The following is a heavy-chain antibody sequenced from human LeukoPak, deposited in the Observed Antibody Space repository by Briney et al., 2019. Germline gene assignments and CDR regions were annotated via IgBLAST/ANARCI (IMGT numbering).Heavy chain of an antibody. CDR1: GFTFSSYG. Sequence: PGRSLRLSCAASGFTFSSYGMHWVRQAPGKGLEWVAVIWYDGSNKYYADSVKGRFTISRDNSKNTLYLQMNSLRAEDTAVYYCARDGIDILTGYYKSGYFDCWGQGTLVTVSS. CDR3: ARDGIDILTGYYKSGYFDC. V-gene: IGHV3-33*01. CDR2: IWYDGSNK. D-gene: IGHD3-9*01. J-gene: IGHJ4*02.